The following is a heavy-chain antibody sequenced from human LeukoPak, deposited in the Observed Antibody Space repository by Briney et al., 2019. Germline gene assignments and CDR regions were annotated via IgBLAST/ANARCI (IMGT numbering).Heavy chain of an antibody. CDR3: ARGPNLVDTVMGRYFDY. V-gene: IGHV3-30-3*01. D-gene: IGHD5-18*01. Sequence: PGRSLRLSCAASGFTFSSYAMHWVRQAPGKGLEWVAVISYDGSNKYYADSVKGRFTISRDNSKNTLYLQMNSLRAEDTAVYYCARGPNLVDTVMGRYFDYWGQGTLVTVSS. CDR2: ISYDGSNK. CDR1: GFTFSSYA. J-gene: IGHJ4*02.